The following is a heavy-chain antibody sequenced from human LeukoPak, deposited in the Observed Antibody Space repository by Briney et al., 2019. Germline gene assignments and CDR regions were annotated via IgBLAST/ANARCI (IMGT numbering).Heavy chain of an antibody. D-gene: IGHD1-1*01. CDR2: IYYSGST. V-gene: IGHV4-39*07. J-gene: IGHJ4*02. Sequence: SEALSLTCTVSGGSISSSSYYWGWIRQPPGKGLEQIGSIYYSGSTYYNPSLKSRVTISVDTSKNQFSLKLSSVTAADTAVYYCARRNWKFPFDYWGQGTLVTVSS. CDR3: ARRNWKFPFDY. CDR1: GGSISSSSYY.